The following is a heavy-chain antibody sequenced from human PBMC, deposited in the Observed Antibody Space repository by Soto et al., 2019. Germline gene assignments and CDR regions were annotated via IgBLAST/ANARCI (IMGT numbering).Heavy chain of an antibody. J-gene: IGHJ3*02. Sequence: EVQLLESGGGLVQPGGSLRLSCAASGFTFSSYAMSWVRQAPGKGLEWVSGISGSGASTYYADSVKGRFTISRDNSKNTLDLQMNSLRAEDTAVYYCAKSQGYSRDAFDIWGQGTMVTVSS. D-gene: IGHD5-12*01. CDR2: ISGSGAST. CDR3: AKSQGYSRDAFDI. V-gene: IGHV3-23*01. CDR1: GFTFSSYA.